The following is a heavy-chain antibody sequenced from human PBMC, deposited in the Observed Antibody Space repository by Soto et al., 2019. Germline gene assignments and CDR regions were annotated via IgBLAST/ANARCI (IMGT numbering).Heavy chain of an antibody. CDR1: GGSISSYY. V-gene: IGHV4-59*12. D-gene: IGHD3-22*01. CDR3: ATWPHYYDSSGYPFDY. Sequence: SETLSLTCTVSGGSISSYYWSWIRQPPGKGLEWIGYIYYSGSTNYNPSLKSRVTISVDTSKNQFSLKLSSVTAADTAVYYCATWPHYYDSSGYPFDYWGQGTLVTVSS. J-gene: IGHJ4*02. CDR2: IYYSGST.